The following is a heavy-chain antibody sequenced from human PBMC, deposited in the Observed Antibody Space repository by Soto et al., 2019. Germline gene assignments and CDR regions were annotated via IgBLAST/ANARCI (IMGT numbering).Heavy chain of an antibody. Sequence: GGSLRLSCAASGFTFSSYSMTWVRLAPGKGLEWVSTISGSGDNTYYVDSVKGRFTISRDKSKNALYLQMNSLRAEDTAVYYCARGDYHDSSGPFSDAFDTWGQGTMVTVS. V-gene: IGHV3-23*01. CDR1: GFTFSSYS. J-gene: IGHJ3*02. D-gene: IGHD3-22*01. CDR3: ARGDYHDSSGPFSDAFDT. CDR2: ISGSGDNT.